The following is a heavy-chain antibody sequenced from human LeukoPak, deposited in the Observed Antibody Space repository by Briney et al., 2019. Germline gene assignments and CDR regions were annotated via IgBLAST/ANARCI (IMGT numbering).Heavy chain of an antibody. Sequence: PSETLSLTCTVSGGSISSYYWSWIRQPPGKGLEWIGYIYYSGSTNYNPSLKSRVTISVDTSKNQFSLKLSSVTAADTAVYYCARDDRVGAILGYMDVWGKGTTVTVSS. V-gene: IGHV4-59*01. CDR1: GGSISSYY. CDR3: ARDDRVGAILGYMDV. J-gene: IGHJ6*03. CDR2: IYYSGST. D-gene: IGHD1-26*01.